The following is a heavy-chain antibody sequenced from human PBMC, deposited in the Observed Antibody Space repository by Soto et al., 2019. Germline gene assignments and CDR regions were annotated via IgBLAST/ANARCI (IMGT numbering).Heavy chain of an antibody. CDR2: ISSSSTTI. CDR3: ANSFITTIGTTA. V-gene: IGHV3-48*01. CDR1: GFTFSNFG. J-gene: IGHJ4*02. D-gene: IGHD1-1*01. Sequence: EVQLVESGGGLVQPGGSLRLSCEASGFTFSNFGINWVRQAPGQGLEWVSHISSSSTTIYYAESVKGRFTISRDNAKNSLYLQMPSLRGEDTAVYYCANSFITTIGTTAWGQGTLVTVSS.